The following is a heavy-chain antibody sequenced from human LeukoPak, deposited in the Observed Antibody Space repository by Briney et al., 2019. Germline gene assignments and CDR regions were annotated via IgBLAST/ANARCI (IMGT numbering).Heavy chain of an antibody. CDR2: IYYSWAT. D-gene: IGHD1-26*01. CDR1: GGSLSSGRYN. CDR3: ASHYSGYNWASDY. V-gene: IGHV4-61*01. J-gene: IGHJ4*02. Sequence: SETLSLTCTVSGGSLSSGRYNWSWLRQPPGKGVEWVGFIYYSWATNYNPSLKSRVTMSVDTSKNQFSLKLTSVTAADTAIYYCASHYSGYNWASDYWGQGTLVTVST.